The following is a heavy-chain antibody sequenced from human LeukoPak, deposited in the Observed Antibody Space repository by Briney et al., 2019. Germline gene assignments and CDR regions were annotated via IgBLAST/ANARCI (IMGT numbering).Heavy chain of an antibody. V-gene: IGHV4-30-4*08. D-gene: IGHD3-16*02. J-gene: IGHJ5*02. CDR3: ARAVEASLQPRFDP. CDR2: IFHSGIA. CDR1: GYSISSGYY. Sequence: SETLSLTCTVSGYSISSGYYWSWIRQPPGKGLEWIGYIFHSGIAYYHPSLKSRVSISVETSKNRFSLNLNFVTAADTGLYFCARAVEASLQPRFDPWGLGILVTVSS.